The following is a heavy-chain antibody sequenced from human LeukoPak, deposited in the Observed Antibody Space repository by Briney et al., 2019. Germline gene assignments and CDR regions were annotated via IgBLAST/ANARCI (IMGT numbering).Heavy chain of an antibody. D-gene: IGHD4-17*01. J-gene: IGHJ6*02. CDR3: ARDLPPYGDYDPYYYYGMDV. CDR2: INPSGGST. Sequence: ASVKVSCKASGYTFTSYYMHWVRQAPGQGLEWMGIINPSGGSTSYAQKFQGRVTMTRDTSTSTVYMELSSLRSEDTAVYYCARDLPPYGDYDPYYYYGMDVWGQGTTVTVSS. CDR1: GYTFTSYY. V-gene: IGHV1-46*01.